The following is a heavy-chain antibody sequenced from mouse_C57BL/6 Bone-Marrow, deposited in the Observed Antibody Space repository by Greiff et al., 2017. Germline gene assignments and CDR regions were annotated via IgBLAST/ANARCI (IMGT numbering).Heavy chain of an antibody. J-gene: IGHJ1*03. V-gene: IGHV1-81*01. CDR3: ARLEGNWYFDV. Sequence: QVQLQQSGAELARPGASVKLSCKASGYTFTSYGISWVKQSTGQGLEWIGEIYPRSGNTYYTEKFKGKATLTADKSSSTAYMELRSLTSEDSAVYFCARLEGNWYFDVWGTGTTVTVSS. CDR1: GYTFTSYG. D-gene: IGHD2-14*01. CDR2: IYPRSGNT.